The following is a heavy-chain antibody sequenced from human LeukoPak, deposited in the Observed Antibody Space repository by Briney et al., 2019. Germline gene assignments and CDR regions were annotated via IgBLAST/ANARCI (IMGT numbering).Heavy chain of an antibody. CDR2: IYYSGST. V-gene: IGHV4-59*01. CDR1: GGSISSYY. CDR3: ARESRQWLEYYFDY. D-gene: IGHD6-19*01. J-gene: IGHJ4*02. Sequence: PSETLSLTCTVSGGSISSYYWSWIRQPPGKGLEWIGYIYYSGSTNYNPSLKSRVTISVDTSKNQFSLKLSSVTAADTAVYYCARESRQWLEYYFDYWGQGTLVTVSS.